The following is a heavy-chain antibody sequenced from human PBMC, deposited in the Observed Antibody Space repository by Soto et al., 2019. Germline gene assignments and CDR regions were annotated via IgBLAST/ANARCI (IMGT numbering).Heavy chain of an antibody. V-gene: IGHV4-31*03. Sequence: QVQLQESGPGLVKPSQTLYLTCTVSGGPIRRRGYYWSWIRHRPGEGLEWIGFFYYSGITDYNPSLRSRVTISADTSRNHVFLNMYSVTAADTAVYYCASSGGPEGDWFDPWGQGTLVTVSS. D-gene: IGHD2-15*01. CDR1: GGPIRRRGYY. J-gene: IGHJ5*02. CDR2: FYYSGIT. CDR3: ASSGGPEGDWFDP.